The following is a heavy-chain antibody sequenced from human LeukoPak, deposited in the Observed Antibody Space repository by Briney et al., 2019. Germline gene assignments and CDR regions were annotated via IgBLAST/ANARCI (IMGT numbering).Heavy chain of an antibody. V-gene: IGHV4-59*08. D-gene: IGHD3-10*01. J-gene: IGHJ5*02. CDR2: IYYSGST. Sequence: PSETLSLTCTVSGDSISSYYWSWIRQPPGKGLEWIGYIYYSGSTNYNPSLKSRVTISVDTSKNQFFLKLSSVTAADTAVYYCARHRQRGVANWFDPWGQGTLVTVSS. CDR3: ARHRQRGVANWFDP. CDR1: GDSISSYY.